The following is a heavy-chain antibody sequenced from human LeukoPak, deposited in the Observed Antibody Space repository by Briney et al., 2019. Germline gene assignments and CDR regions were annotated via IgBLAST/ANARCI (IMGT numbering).Heavy chain of an antibody. CDR1: GASINSYY. CDR2: IYYSGST. CDR3: ARGYYCSGGSCYSPHFDY. J-gene: IGHJ4*02. V-gene: IGHV4-59*01. Sequence: SETLSLTCSVSGASINSYYWSWIRQPPGKGLEWIGYIYYSGSTNYNPSLKSRVTISVDTSKNQFSLKLSSVTAADTAVYYCARGYYCSGGSCYSPHFDYWGQGTLVTVSS. D-gene: IGHD2-15*01.